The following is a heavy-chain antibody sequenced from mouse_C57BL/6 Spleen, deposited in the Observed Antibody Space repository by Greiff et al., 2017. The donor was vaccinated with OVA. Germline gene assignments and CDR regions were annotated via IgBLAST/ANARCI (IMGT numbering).Heavy chain of an antibody. CDR1: GFTFSDYY. CDR3: ARPYGSSYDWYFDV. Sequence: DVKLVESGGGLVQPGGSLKLSCAASGFTFSDYYMYWVRQTPEKRLEWVAYISNGGGSTYYPDTVKGRFIISRDNAKNTLYLQMSRLKSEDTAMYYCARPYGSSYDWYFDVWGTGTTVTVSS. V-gene: IGHV5-12*01. J-gene: IGHJ1*03. D-gene: IGHD1-1*01. CDR2: ISNGGGST.